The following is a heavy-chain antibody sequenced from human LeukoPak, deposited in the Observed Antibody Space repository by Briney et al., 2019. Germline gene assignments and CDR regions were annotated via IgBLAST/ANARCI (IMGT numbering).Heavy chain of an antibody. CDR1: GGSISSGGYY. CDR3: ARAPIVVVITTRMIAFDI. Sequence: PSQTLSLTCTVSGGSISSGGYYWSWIRQHPGKGLEWIGYIYYSGSTYYNPSLKSRVTISVDTSKNQFSLKLSSVTAADTAVYYCARAPIVVVITTRMIAFDIWGQGTMVTVSS. CDR2: IYYSGST. D-gene: IGHD3-22*01. V-gene: IGHV4-31*03. J-gene: IGHJ3*02.